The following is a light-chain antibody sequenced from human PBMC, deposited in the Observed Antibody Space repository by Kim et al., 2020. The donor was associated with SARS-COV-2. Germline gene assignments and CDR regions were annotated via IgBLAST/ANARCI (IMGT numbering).Light chain of an antibody. CDR1: SPNSGAGYD. V-gene: IGLV1-40*01. Sequence: VTISCTGSSPNSGAGYDVHWYQQLPGTAPNLLIYGNSNRPSGVPDRFSGSKSGTSASLAITGLQAEDEADYYCQSYDSSLSGRDWVFGGGTQLTVL. CDR2: GNS. J-gene: IGLJ3*02. CDR3: QSYDSSLSGRDWV.